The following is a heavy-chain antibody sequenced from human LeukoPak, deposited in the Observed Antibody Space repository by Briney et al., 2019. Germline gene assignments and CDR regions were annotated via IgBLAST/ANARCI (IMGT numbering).Heavy chain of an antibody. J-gene: IGHJ4*02. Sequence: GGSLRLSCAASGFTFSNAWMSWVRQAPGQGLEWVGRIKSKTDGGTTDYAAPVKGRFTISRGDSKNTLYLQMNSLKTEDTAVYYCTTGTQIVAAGKGWGQGTLVTVSS. CDR3: TTGTQIVAAGKG. CDR2: IKSKTDGGTT. CDR1: GFTFSNAW. V-gene: IGHV3-15*01. D-gene: IGHD6-13*01.